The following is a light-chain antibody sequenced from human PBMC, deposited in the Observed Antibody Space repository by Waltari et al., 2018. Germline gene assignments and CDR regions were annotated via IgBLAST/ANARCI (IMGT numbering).Light chain of an antibody. Sequence: QSALTQPASVSGSPGQSITISCTGTSSDVGGYNYVSCYQQHPGKAPKLKIYDVSNRPSGVSNRFSGSKSVNTASLPISGLQAEDDADYYCSSYTSSTTNVFGTGTKVTVL. V-gene: IGLV2-14*03. J-gene: IGLJ1*01. CDR1: SSDVGGYNY. CDR3: SSYTSSTTNV. CDR2: DVS.